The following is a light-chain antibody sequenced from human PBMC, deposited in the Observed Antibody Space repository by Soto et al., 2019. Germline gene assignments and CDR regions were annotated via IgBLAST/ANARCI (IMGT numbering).Light chain of an antibody. CDR3: QQSYSTHFP. CDR2: AAS. J-gene: IGKJ3*01. V-gene: IGKV1-39*01. Sequence: DIQMTQSPSSLSASVGDRVTITCRASQSISSYLNWYQQKPGKAPKLLIYAASSLQSGVASRFSGSGSGTDFTLTISSLQPEDFATYYCQQSYSTHFPFGPGTKVDI. CDR1: QSISSY.